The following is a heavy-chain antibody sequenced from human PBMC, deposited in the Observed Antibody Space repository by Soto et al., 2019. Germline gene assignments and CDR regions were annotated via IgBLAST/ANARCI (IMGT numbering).Heavy chain of an antibody. Sequence: XGSLRLSCAAAGFTFSSYGMHWVRQAPGKGLEWVAVIWYDGSNKYYADSVKGRFTISRDNSKNTLYLQMNSLRAEDTAVYYCARKAVAVGWFDHWGQGTLVTVSS. V-gene: IGHV3-33*01. CDR1: GFTFSSYG. J-gene: IGHJ5*02. CDR3: ARKAVAVGWFDH. CDR2: IWYDGSNK. D-gene: IGHD6-19*01.